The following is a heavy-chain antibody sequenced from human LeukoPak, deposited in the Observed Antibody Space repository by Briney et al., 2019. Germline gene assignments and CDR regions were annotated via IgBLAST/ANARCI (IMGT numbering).Heavy chain of an antibody. V-gene: IGHV3-48*03. D-gene: IGHD4-17*01. CDR2: IGSSDTTV. CDR3: ARLTVTTKDAFGI. J-gene: IGHJ3*02. CDR1: GFTFSSSE. Sequence: GGSLRLSCAASGFTFSSSEMNWVRQAPGKGLEWVSYIGSSDTTVHYADSVEGRFTISRDNAKNSLYLQMNCLRAEDTAIYYCARLTVTTKDAFGIWGQGTMVIVSS.